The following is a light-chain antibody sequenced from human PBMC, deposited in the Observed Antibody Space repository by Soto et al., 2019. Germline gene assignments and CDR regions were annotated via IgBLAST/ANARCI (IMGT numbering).Light chain of an antibody. CDR2: SNN. CDR3: AACDDSLTGYV. J-gene: IGLJ1*01. V-gene: IGLV1-44*01. CDR1: SSNIGSNT. Sequence: QSVLTQPPSASGTPGQRVTISCSGSSSNIGSNTVNWYQQLPGTAPKLLIYSNNQRPSGVPDRFSGSKSGTSASLAISGLQSEDDSDYYCAACDDSLTGYVFGTVTKVTVL.